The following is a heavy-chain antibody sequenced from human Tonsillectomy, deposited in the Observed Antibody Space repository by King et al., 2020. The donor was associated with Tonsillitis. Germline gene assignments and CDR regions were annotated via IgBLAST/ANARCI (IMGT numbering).Heavy chain of an antibody. V-gene: IGHV3-64*01. Sequence: VQLVESGGGLVQPGGSLRLSCAASGFTFSSYAMHWVRQAPGKGLEYVSDISRSGGNTDYVSSVKGRFTISRDNSKNTLYLQMGSLRVEDMAVYYCARREAANYYYMDVWGKGTTITVSS. CDR3: ARREAANYYYMDV. CDR2: ISRSGGNT. J-gene: IGHJ6*03. CDR1: GFTFSSYA. D-gene: IGHD6-13*01.